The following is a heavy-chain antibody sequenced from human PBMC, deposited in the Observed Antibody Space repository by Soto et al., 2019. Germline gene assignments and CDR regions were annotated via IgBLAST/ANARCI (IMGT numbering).Heavy chain of an antibody. J-gene: IGHJ3*01. V-gene: IGHV3-53*01. CDR2: VYDVDGT. CDR3: ASWLLREHAYDV. CDR1: GLTVSGKKC. Sequence: LRLSCAASGLTVSGKKCIAWVRQAPGKGLEWVSGVYDVDGTYYADSVKGRFTISRDTSKTIVFLEMNDLRPDDTAVYYCASWLLREHAYDVWGLGTTVTVSS. D-gene: IGHD1-26*01.